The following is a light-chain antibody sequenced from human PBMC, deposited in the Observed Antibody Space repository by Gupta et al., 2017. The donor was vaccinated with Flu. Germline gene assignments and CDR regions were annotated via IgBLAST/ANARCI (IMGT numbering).Light chain of an antibody. Sequence: EIVLSQYPGTLSVSPGGGATLSCRASESVTSNYFAWFQKRPGQPPRLLIYGASTRAAGVPDRCRGSGSGTDFALTISALQPDDFAVYYCQQYGIAPPTFGQGTKVEIK. V-gene: IGKV3-20*01. J-gene: IGKJ1*01. CDR2: GAS. CDR3: QQYGIAPPT. CDR1: ESVTSNY.